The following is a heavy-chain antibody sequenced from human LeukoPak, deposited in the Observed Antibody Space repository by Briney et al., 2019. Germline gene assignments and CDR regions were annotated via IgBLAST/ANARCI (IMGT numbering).Heavy chain of an antibody. CDR2: VYYSGLT. CDR1: GDSVSSTNYY. D-gene: IGHD3-10*01. CDR3: ARVAYGSGSRLIDC. V-gene: IGHV4-39*07. J-gene: IGHJ4*02. Sequence: SETLSLTCFVSGDSVSSTNYYWGWIRQPPRRGPEWLASVYYSGLTYYNSSLKSRVSISVDTSKNQFSLKLTSVTAADTAVYYCARVAYGSGSRLIDCWGQGTLVTISS.